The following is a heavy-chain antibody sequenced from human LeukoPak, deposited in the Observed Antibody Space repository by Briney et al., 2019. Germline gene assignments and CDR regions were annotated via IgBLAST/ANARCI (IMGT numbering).Heavy chain of an antibody. D-gene: IGHD5-18*01. CDR2: ISGSGGST. CDR3: ARDLGGYSYGYFGYFDY. CDR1: GFTFSSYA. V-gene: IGHV3-23*01. Sequence: GGSLRLSCAASGFTFSSYAMSWVRQAPGKGLEWVSAISGSGGSTYYADSVKGRFTISRDNSKNTLYLQMSSLRAEDTAVYYCARDLGGYSYGYFGYFDYWGQGTLVTVSS. J-gene: IGHJ4*02.